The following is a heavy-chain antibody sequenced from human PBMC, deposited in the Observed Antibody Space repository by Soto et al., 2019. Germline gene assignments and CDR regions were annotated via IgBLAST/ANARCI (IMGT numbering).Heavy chain of an antibody. V-gene: IGHV3-21*01. D-gene: IGHD1-26*01. CDR3: ASNDLVGATAY. CDR2: ISSSSSYI. J-gene: IGHJ4*02. Sequence: PGGSLRLSCAASGFTFSSYSMNWIRQAPGKGLEWVSSISSSSSYIYYADSVKGRFTISRDNAKNSPYLQMNSLRAEDTAVYYCASNDLVGATAYWGQGTLVTVSS. CDR1: GFTFSSYS.